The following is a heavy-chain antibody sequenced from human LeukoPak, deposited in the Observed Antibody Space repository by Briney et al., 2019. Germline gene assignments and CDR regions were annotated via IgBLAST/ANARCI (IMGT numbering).Heavy chain of an antibody. CDR2: INPNSGGT. Sequence: GASVKVSCKASGYTFTGYYMHWVRLAPGQGREWMGRINPNSGGTNYAQKFQGRVTMTRDTSISTAYMELSRLRSDDTAVYYCARDGDCTNGVCYTPLRNWFDPWGQGTLVTVSS. CDR1: GYTFTGYY. V-gene: IGHV1-2*06. D-gene: IGHD2-8*01. J-gene: IGHJ5*02. CDR3: ARDGDCTNGVCYTPLRNWFDP.